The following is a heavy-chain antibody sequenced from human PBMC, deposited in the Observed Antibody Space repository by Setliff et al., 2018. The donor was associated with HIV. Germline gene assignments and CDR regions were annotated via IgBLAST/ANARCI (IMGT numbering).Heavy chain of an antibody. J-gene: IGHJ6*03. V-gene: IGHV3-30*04. CDR1: GFTFSSYA. CDR2: MSYDGSTK. CDR3: ARVRTTVSTDFYYYMDV. D-gene: IGHD4-17*01. Sequence: GGSLRLSCVGSGFTFSSYAMHWVRQAPGKGLEWVGLMSYDGSTKYYADSVKGRFTISRDNAKNSLYLQMNSLRAEDTAVYYCARVRTTVSTDFYYYMDVWGKGTTVTVSS.